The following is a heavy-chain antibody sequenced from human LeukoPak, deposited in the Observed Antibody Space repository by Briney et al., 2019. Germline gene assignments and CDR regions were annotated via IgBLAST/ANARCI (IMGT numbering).Heavy chain of an antibody. V-gene: IGHV1-3*01. D-gene: IGHD2-2*01. CDR1: GYSFINYA. J-gene: IGHJ4*02. CDR2: INGYNGDT. Sequence: ASVKVSCKASGYSFINYAIHWVRQAPGQRLEWMGWINGYNGDTEYSQKFQGRVTITRDTSASTAYMELSTLRTEDTAVYYCARGSTSDWPLEYWGRGILVTVSS. CDR3: ARGSTSDWPLEY.